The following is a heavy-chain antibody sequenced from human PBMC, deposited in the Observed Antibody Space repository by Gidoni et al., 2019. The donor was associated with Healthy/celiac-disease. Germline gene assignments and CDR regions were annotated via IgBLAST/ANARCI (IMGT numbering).Heavy chain of an antibody. V-gene: IGHV4-38-2*02. D-gene: IGHD3-3*01. CDR2: IYHSGST. Sequence: QEQLQASGPGLVKPSETLSLTCTVSGYSISSGYYWGWIRQPPGKGLEWIGSIYHSGSTYYNPSLKSRVTISVDTSKNQFSLKLSSVTAADTAVYYCASLFGPYYFDYWGQGTLVTVSS. J-gene: IGHJ4*02. CDR1: GYSISSGYY. CDR3: ASLFGPYYFDY.